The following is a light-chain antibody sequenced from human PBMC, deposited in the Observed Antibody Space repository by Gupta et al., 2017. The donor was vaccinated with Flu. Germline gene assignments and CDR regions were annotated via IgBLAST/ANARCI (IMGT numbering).Light chain of an antibody. CDR3: SSYTSSSTPLYV. J-gene: IGLJ1*01. CDR1: SSDVGGYNY. V-gene: IGLV2-14*04. CDR2: DVS. Sequence: TISCTGTSSDVGGYNYVSWYQQHPGKAPKLMIYDVSNRPSGVSNRFSGSKSGNTASLTISGLQAEDEADYYCSSYTSSSTPLYVFGTGTKVTVL.